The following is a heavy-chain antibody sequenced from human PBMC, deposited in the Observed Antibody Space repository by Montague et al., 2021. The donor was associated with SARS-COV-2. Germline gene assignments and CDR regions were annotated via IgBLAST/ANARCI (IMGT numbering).Heavy chain of an antibody. V-gene: IGHV4-59*13. CDR1: GGSITNYY. Sequence: SETLSLTCSVSGGSITNYYWGWARQSPGKGLEWIGYIYYSGSVTTSYNPSLKSRDSISVDTSKNQFSLKLTSVTAADTAVYYCARRGGGEVFAWFMYWYFDVWSRGSLVTVSS. CDR2: IYYSGSVTT. J-gene: IGHJ2*01. D-gene: IGHD2-21*01. CDR3: ARRGGGEVFAWFMYWYFDV.